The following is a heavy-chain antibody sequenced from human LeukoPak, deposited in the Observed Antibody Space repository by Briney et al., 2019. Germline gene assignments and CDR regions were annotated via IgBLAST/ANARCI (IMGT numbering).Heavy chain of an antibody. CDR2: FEPEDGET. CDR3: ATPSYCSSTSCPHDRWFDP. Sequence: ASVKVSCKVSGYTLTELSMHWVRQAPGKGLEWMGGFEPEDGETIYAQKFQGRVTMTEDTSTDTAYMELSSLRSEDTAVYYCATPSYCSSTSCPHDRWFDPWGQGTLVTVSS. D-gene: IGHD2-2*01. CDR1: GYTLTELS. V-gene: IGHV1-24*01. J-gene: IGHJ5*02.